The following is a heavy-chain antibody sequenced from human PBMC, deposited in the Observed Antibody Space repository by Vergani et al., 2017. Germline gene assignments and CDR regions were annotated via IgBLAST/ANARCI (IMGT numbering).Heavy chain of an antibody. J-gene: IGHJ4*02. Sequence: QVQLVQSGAEVKKPGASVKVSCKASGYTFTGYYMHWVRQAPGQGLEWMGWINPNSGGTNYAQKFQGRVTMTTDTSTSTAYMELRSLRSDDTAVYYCAREVRLGSGSYYYWGQGTLVTVSS. CDR2: INPNSGGT. D-gene: IGHD3-10*01. CDR1: GYTFTGYY. V-gene: IGHV1-2*02. CDR3: AREVRLGSGSYYY.